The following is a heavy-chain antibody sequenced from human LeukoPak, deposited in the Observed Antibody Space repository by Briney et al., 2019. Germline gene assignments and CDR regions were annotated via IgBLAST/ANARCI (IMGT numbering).Heavy chain of an antibody. CDR2: ITTRSAT. CDR1: GFTFSSYS. Sequence: QTGGSLRLSCAASGFTFSSYSMNWVRRAPGKGLEWVSYITTRSATYYTDSVKGRFTISRDNAKDSVYLQMNSLRADDTAVYYCARVRGAGLQYYYMDVWGKGTTVTVSS. V-gene: IGHV3-48*01. CDR3: ARVRGAGLQYYYMDV. J-gene: IGHJ6*03. D-gene: IGHD1-26*01.